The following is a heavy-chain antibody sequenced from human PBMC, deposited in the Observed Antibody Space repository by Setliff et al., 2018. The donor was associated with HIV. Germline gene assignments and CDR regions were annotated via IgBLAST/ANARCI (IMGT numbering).Heavy chain of an antibody. Sequence: GESLKISCKGPGHSSTSYWIGWVRQMPGKGLEWMGIIYLDDSDTRYSPAFQGHVNISVDKSITTAYLQWKSLKTSDTAMYYCARSPRGYGFDYWGQGTLVTVSS. CDR2: IYLDDSDT. J-gene: IGHJ4*02. CDR3: ARSPRGYGFDY. V-gene: IGHV5-51*01. D-gene: IGHD5-18*01. CDR1: GHSSTSYW.